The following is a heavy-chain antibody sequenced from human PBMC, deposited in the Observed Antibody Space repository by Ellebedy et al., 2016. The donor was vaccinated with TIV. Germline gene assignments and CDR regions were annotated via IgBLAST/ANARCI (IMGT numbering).Heavy chain of an antibody. V-gene: IGHV1-2*02. CDR2: INPDSGTT. D-gene: IGHD3-9*01. CDR3: ARDRWNILTGYLNDY. Sequence: ASVKVSCKASGYTFIAYYIHWVRQAPGQGLEWMGWINPDSGTTRYAQSLQGPVTMTRDTSTSTAYMELRSLRSDDTAVYYCARDRWNILTGYLNDYWGQGTLVTVSS. J-gene: IGHJ4*02. CDR1: GYTFIAYY.